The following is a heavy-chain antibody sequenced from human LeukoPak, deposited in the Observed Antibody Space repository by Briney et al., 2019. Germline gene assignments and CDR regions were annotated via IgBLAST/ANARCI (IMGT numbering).Heavy chain of an antibody. CDR3: GREKLRKIDY. J-gene: IGHJ4*02. D-gene: IGHD4-23*01. V-gene: IGHV3-30*02. CDR2: IRFDGTNK. Sequence: PGGSLRLSCAASGFTFSNYGMHWVRQAPGKGLEWVTFIRFDGTNKYYADSVKGRFTISRDNSKNTLNLQMNSLRAEDTAVYYCGREKLRKIDYWGQGTLVTVSS. CDR1: GFTFSNYG.